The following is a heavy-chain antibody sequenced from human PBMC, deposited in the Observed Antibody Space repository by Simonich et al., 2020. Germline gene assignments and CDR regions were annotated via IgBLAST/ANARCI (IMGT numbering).Heavy chain of an antibody. Sequence: QVQLQESGPGLVKPSETLSLTCAVSGYSISSGYYWGWIRQPPGKGLEWIGSIYHIGSTYYNPSLKRRVTISVDTSKNQFSLKLSSVTAADTAVYYCARVGYSNYYYYCMDVWGQGTTVTVSS. CDR2: IYHIGST. CDR1: GYSISSGYY. J-gene: IGHJ6*02. CDR3: ARVGYSNYYYYCMDV. V-gene: IGHV4-38-2*01. D-gene: IGHD6-13*01.